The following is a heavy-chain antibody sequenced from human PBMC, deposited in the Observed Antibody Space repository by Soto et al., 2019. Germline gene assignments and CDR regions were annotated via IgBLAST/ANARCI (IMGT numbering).Heavy chain of an antibody. CDR1: GFTFSSYS. CDR3: AREYGIGGATFDI. D-gene: IGHD2-15*01. CDR2: ISYDGSNK. J-gene: IGHJ3*02. Sequence: QVQLVEAGGGVVQPGRSLRLSCAASGFTFSSYSMHWVRQAPGKGLEWVAVISYDGSNKHYADSVKGRFTISRDHSKNTLYLQMNSLRAEDTAVYYCAREYGIGGATFDIWGQGTMVTVSS. V-gene: IGHV3-30-3*01.